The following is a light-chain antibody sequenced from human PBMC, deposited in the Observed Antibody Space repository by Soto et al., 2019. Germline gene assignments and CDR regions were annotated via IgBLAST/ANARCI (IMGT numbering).Light chain of an antibody. V-gene: IGLV1-44*01. CDR1: SSNIGSNS. CDR3: AAWDDSLNGDV. Sequence: QSVLTQPPSASGTPGQRVTISCSGSSSNIGSNSVNWYQQLPGTAPKLLIYSNDRRPSGVPDRFSGSKSCTSASLAISGLQSEDEADYYCAAWDDSLNGDVFGTGTKLTVL. J-gene: IGLJ1*01. CDR2: SND.